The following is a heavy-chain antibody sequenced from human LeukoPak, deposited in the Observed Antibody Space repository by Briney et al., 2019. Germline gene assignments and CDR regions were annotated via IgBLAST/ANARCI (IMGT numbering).Heavy chain of an antibody. Sequence: PGRSLRLSCAASGFTFSSDWMSWVRQAPRKGLEWVANVKQDVSERYYVDSVKGRFTISRDNAKNSLYLQMNSLRAEDTAVYYCARESRGYDILTGKYHRGYYSYYMDVWGKGTTVTVSS. CDR1: GFTFSSDW. D-gene: IGHD3-9*01. CDR3: ARESRGYDILTGKYHRGYYSYYMDV. V-gene: IGHV3-7*01. J-gene: IGHJ6*03. CDR2: VKQDVSER.